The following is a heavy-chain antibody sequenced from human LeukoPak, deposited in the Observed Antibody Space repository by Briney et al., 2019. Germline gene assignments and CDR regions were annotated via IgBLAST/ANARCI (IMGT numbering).Heavy chain of an antibody. V-gene: IGHV4-39*01. D-gene: IGHD2-2*01. J-gene: IGHJ4*02. CDR2: IYHSGSA. CDR1: GRSVSSDSYY. Sequence: SETLSLTCTVSGRSVSSDSYYWGWIRQTSGKGLEWIGSIYHSGSAYYNPSLKSRVTISVDTSKDQFSLKLSSVTAADTALYYCARHRGAPAAAIDYWGQGTLVTVSS. CDR3: ARHRGAPAAAIDY.